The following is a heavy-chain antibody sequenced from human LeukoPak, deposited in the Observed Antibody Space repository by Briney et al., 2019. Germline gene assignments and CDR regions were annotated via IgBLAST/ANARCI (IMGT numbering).Heavy chain of an antibody. CDR2: IYYSGST. Sequence: PSETLSLTCTVSGGSLSSYYWSWIRQPPGKGLEWIGYIYYSGSTNYNPSLKSRVTISVDRSKNQFSLKLSSVTAADTAVYYCARVSYYGSGPDAFDIWGQGTMVTVSS. D-gene: IGHD3-10*01. CDR1: GGSLSSYY. CDR3: ARVSYYGSGPDAFDI. V-gene: IGHV4-59*12. J-gene: IGHJ3*02.